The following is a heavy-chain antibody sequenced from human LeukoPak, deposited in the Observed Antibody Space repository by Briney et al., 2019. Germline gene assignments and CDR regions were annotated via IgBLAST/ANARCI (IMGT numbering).Heavy chain of an antibody. V-gene: IGHV3-53*01. J-gene: IGHJ6*02. CDR1: GFTVSSNY. CDR3: ARDRIAVAGTRYYYGMDV. CDR2: IYSGGST. Sequence: SGGSLRLSCAASGFTVSSNYMSWIRQAPGKGLEWVSVIYSGGSTYYADSVKGRFTISRDNSKNTLYLQMNSLRAEDTAVYYCARDRIAVAGTRYYYGMDVWGQGTTVTVSS. D-gene: IGHD6-19*01.